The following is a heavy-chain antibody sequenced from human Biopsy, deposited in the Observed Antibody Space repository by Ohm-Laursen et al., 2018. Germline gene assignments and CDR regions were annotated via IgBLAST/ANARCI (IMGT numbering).Heavy chain of an antibody. Sequence: GSLRLSCATSGFIFSYYEMNWFRQAPGRGLEWVSYISSSGLTLYYAESVKGRFTISRDDARRSLYLQMHSLRVEDTGIYYCAVTRFMSGSDSWGQGTLVTVSS. V-gene: IGHV3-48*03. CDR1: GFIFSYYE. J-gene: IGHJ4*02. CDR2: ISSSGLTL. CDR3: AVTRFMSGSDS. D-gene: IGHD3-10*01.